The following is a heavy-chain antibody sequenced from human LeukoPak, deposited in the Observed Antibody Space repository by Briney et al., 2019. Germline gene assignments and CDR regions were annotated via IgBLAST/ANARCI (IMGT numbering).Heavy chain of an antibody. Sequence: PGGSLRLSCAASGFSFSGYWMHWVRQAPGKGVVWISYINGDGSTTNHADFAEGRFTISRDNAKNTLYLQMNSLRVEDTAVYYCVRGGLMGATDYWGQGTLVTVSS. V-gene: IGHV3-74*01. CDR3: VRGGLMGATDY. CDR2: INGDGSTT. J-gene: IGHJ4*02. D-gene: IGHD1-26*01. CDR1: GFSFSGYW.